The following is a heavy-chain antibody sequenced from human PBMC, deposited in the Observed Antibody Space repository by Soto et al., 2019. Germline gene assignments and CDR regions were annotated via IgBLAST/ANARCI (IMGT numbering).Heavy chain of an antibody. J-gene: IGHJ4*02. CDR3: AKGMYDYGDYFDS. CDR1: GFTFYNYA. CDR2: ISGSGGST. D-gene: IGHD4-17*01. Sequence: EVQLLESGGGLVQPGGSLRLSCAASGFTFYNYAMNWVRQAPGKGLEWVSGISGSGGSTSYADSVNGRFTISKHNSKNTVYLQMSSLRAEDTAVYYCAKGMYDYGDYFDSWGRGTLVTVSS. V-gene: IGHV3-23*01.